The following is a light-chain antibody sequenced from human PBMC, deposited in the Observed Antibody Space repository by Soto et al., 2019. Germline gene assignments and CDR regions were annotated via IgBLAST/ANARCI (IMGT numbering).Light chain of an antibody. V-gene: IGLV1-51*02. CDR3: GTWDNSLSAGV. J-gene: IGLJ3*02. Sequence: QSVLTQPPSVSAAPGQKVTISCSGSSSNIGNNYVSWYQQLPGTAPKLLIYKNNERPSGIPDRFSGSKSGTSATLGITGLQTGDEADYYCGTWDNSLSAGVFGGGTQLTVL. CDR1: SSNIGNNY. CDR2: KNN.